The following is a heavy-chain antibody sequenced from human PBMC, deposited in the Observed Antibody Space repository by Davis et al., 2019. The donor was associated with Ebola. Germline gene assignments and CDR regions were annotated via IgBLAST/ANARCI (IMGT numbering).Heavy chain of an antibody. CDR3: ARDSVTYNWNEDMGWFDP. CDR1: GYAFTSYG. J-gene: IGHJ5*02. D-gene: IGHD1-1*01. V-gene: IGHV1-18*01. CDR2: ISGYNGNT. Sequence: AASVKVSCKASGYAFTSYGISWVRQAPGQGLEWMGWISGYNGNTNYAQKVQGRITMTTDTSTSTAYMELRSLRSDDTAVYYCARDSVTYNWNEDMGWFDPWGQGTLVTVSS.